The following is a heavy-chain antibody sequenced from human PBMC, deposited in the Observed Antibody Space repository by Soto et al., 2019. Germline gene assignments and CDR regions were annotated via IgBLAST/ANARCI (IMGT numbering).Heavy chain of an antibody. CDR3: SRDILEVADLIVYYYGMDV. J-gene: IGHJ6*02. V-gene: IGHV6-1*01. CDR2: TYYRSKWYN. D-gene: IGHD6-19*01. Sequence: PSQTLSLTCAISGDSVSSNSAAWNWIRQSPSRGLEWLGRTYYRSKWYNDYAVSVKSRITINPDTSKNQFSLQLNSVTPEDTAVYYCSRDILEVADLIVYYYGMDVWGQGTTVTVSS. CDR1: GDSVSSNSAA.